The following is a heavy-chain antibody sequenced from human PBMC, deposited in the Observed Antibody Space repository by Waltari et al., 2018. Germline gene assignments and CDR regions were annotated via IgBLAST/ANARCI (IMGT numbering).Heavy chain of an antibody. V-gene: IGHV3-30*18. Sequence: QVHLVESGGGVVQPGGSLRLSCEVSGFSFSNVAMHWVRQVPGKGLEWVALSSYDGSHKVYAESGGGRFTISRDNSKNTVYLQRNDLRAEDTAVFDCAKAGITLVRDYFDYWGLGTLVTVSS. CDR2: SSYDGSHK. J-gene: IGHJ4*02. CDR1: GFSFSNVA. CDR3: AKAGITLVRDYFDY. D-gene: IGHD3-10*01.